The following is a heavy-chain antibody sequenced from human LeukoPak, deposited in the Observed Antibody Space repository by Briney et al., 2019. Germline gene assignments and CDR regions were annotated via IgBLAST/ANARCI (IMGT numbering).Heavy chain of an antibody. CDR2: IYYSGST. D-gene: IGHD3-3*01. Sequence: SETLSLTCTVSGGSISSYYWSWIRQPPGKGLEWIGSIYYSGSTYYNPSLKSRVTISVDTSKNQFSLKLSSVTAADTAVYYCARDPITIFGVVMNWGQGTLVTVSS. CDR1: GGSISSYY. V-gene: IGHV4-59*12. CDR3: ARDPITIFGVVMN. J-gene: IGHJ4*02.